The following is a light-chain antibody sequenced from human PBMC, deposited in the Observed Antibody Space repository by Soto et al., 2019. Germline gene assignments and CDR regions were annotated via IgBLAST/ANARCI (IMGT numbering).Light chain of an antibody. CDR1: QGLVYSDGNTF. CDR2: QVS. J-gene: IGKJ1*01. V-gene: IGKV2-30*01. Sequence: DVVMTQSPLSLSVTLGQPASISCRSSQGLVYSDGNTFLNWFHQRPGQSPRRLIYQVSNRDSGVPARFSGSGSGTDYTLTISGVEAEDVGIYYCVQGTHWPWTFGQGTKVESK. CDR3: VQGTHWPWT.